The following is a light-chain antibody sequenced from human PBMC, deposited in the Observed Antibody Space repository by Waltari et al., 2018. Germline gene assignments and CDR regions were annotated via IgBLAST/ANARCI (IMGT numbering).Light chain of an antibody. Sequence: CMASRTVSSSYLAWYQQKPGQAPRLPIDGASSRATGIPDRFSGSGSRTDFTLTITRLEPEDFAVYYCQQYGSGYTFGQGTKLEIK. CDR1: RTVSSSY. V-gene: IGKV3-20*01. CDR3: QQYGSGYT. CDR2: GAS. J-gene: IGKJ2*01.